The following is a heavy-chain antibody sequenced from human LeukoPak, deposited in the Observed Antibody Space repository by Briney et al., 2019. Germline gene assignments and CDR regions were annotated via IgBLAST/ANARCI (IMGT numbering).Heavy chain of an antibody. Sequence: HPGGSLRLSCAASGFTFDDYAMHWVRQAPGKGLEWVSGISWNSGSIGYADSVKGRFTTSRDNAKNSLYLQMNSLRAEDTALYYCAKDSRYDFWSGYSNWFDPWGQGTLVTVSS. CDR3: AKDSRYDFWSGYSNWFDP. V-gene: IGHV3-9*01. CDR1: GFTFDDYA. CDR2: ISWNSGSI. D-gene: IGHD3-3*01. J-gene: IGHJ5*02.